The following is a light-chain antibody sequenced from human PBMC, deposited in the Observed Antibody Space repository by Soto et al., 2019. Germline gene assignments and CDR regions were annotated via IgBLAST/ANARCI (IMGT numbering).Light chain of an antibody. CDR3: QRYNKWPLT. CDR1: QSVSSN. CDR2: AAS. J-gene: IGKJ4*01. V-gene: IGKV3-15*01. Sequence: EIVMTQSPATLSVSPGERATLSCRASQSVSSNLAWYQHKPGQAPRLLIYAASTRATGIPARFSGSGSGTEFTVTISSLQSEGFSVYYCQRYNKWPLTFGGGTKVEIK.